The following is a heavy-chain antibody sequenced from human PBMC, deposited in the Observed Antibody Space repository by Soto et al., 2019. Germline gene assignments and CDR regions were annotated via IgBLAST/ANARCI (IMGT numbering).Heavy chain of an antibody. CDR1: GYAFTTYG. J-gene: IGHJ4*02. CDR3: ARGRYGDY. V-gene: IGHV1-18*01. CDR2: ISAHNGNT. D-gene: IGHD1-1*01. Sequence: QVHLVQSGAEVKKPGASVKVSCKGSGYAFTTYGITWVRQAPGQGLEWMGWISAHNGNTNYAQKRNVRVTVTRDPPTSTAYMELRSLRSDDTAVYYCARGRYGDYWGQGALVTVSS.